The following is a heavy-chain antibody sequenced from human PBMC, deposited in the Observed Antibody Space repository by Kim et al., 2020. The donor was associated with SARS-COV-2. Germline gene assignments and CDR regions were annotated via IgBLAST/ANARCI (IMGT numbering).Heavy chain of an antibody. CDR1: GFTFSDYY. Sequence: GGSLRLSCAASGFTFSDYYMSWIRQAPGKGLEWVSYISSSGSTIYYADSVKGRFTISRDNAKNSLYLQMNSLRAEDTAVYYCARDLVVVRMVIYYYYYGMDVWGQGTTVTVSS. J-gene: IGHJ6*02. CDR2: ISSSGSTI. CDR3: ARDLVVVRMVIYYYYYGMDV. D-gene: IGHD2-21*01. V-gene: IGHV3-11*04.